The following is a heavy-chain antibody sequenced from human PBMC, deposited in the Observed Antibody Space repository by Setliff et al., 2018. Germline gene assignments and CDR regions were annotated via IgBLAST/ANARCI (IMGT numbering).Heavy chain of an antibody. CDR1: GYTFTSHY. CDR3: ARGVFPYHYEGAFDI. J-gene: IGHJ3*02. CDR2: INPSSGRT. V-gene: IGHV1-46*01. Sequence: GASVKVSCKASGYTFTSHYMHWVRQAPGLGLEWMGTINPSSGRTSYAQKFQGRVTMTRDTSTSTVYMDMSSLRSEDTAVYYCARGVFPYHYEGAFDIWGQGTMVTGSS. D-gene: IGHD3-22*01.